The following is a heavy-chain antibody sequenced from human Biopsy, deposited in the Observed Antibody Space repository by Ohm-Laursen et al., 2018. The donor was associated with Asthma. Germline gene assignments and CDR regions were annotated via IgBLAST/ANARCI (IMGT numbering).Heavy chain of an antibody. J-gene: IGHJ3*02. CDR2: INAANGNT. CDR3: ARTYFDFLTGQVHDAFAM. V-gene: IGHV1-3*01. CDR1: GYTFINYA. Sequence: GASVKVSCKASGYTFINYAIHWVRRAPGHSLEWMGWINAANGNTKYSQKFQGRLTISRDTSASTAYMDLSSLRSEDTAVYYCARTYFDFLTGQVHDAFAMWGQGTMVTVSS. D-gene: IGHD3-9*01.